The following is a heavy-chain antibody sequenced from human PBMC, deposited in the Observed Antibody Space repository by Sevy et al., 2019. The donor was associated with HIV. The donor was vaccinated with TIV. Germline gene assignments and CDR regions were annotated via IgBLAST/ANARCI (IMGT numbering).Heavy chain of an antibody. CDR1: GASISSSGYY. D-gene: IGHD6-19*01. J-gene: IGHJ4*02. CDR3: AGPILTYNSGWSYYDY. Sequence: SEILSLTCTVSGASISSSGYYWGLIRQPPGKGLEWIASIRYTGETFYNPSLRSRVTISADTSKNQFSLQLSSVTAADTAIYFCAGPILTYNSGWSYYDYWGQGTVVTVSS. V-gene: IGHV4-39*01. CDR2: IRYTGET.